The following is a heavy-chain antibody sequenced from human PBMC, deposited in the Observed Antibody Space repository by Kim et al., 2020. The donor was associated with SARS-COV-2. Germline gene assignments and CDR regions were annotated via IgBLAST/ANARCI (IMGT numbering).Heavy chain of an antibody. Sequence: GGSLRLSCAASGFTFSNAWMSWVRQAPGKGLEWVGRIKSKTDGGTTDYAAPVKGRFTISREDSKNTLYLQMNSLKTEDTAVYYCTTGEVGANYYYYGMDVWGQGTTVTVSS. J-gene: IGHJ6*02. V-gene: IGHV3-15*01. CDR2: IKSKTDGGTT. CDR1: GFTFSNAW. D-gene: IGHD1-26*01. CDR3: TTGEVGANYYYYGMDV.